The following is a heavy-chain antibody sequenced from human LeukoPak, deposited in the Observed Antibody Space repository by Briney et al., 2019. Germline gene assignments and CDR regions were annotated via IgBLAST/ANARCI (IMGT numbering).Heavy chain of an antibody. CDR3: AGRGITVSADTFDI. J-gene: IGHJ3*02. CDR2: FYPGDSDI. Sequence: GESLKISCKGSGYSFTSYWMGWARQMPGKGLEWMGIFYPGDSDIRYSTSFQGQVTISVAESITTAYLQWSSLKASDTAMYYCAGRGITVSADTFDIWGQGTMVTVSS. CDR1: GYSFTSYW. D-gene: IGHD6-19*01. V-gene: IGHV5-51*01.